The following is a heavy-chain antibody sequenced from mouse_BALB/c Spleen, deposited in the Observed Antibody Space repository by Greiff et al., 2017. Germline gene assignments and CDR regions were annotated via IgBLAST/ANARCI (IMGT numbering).Heavy chain of an antibody. V-gene: IGHV7-1*02. D-gene: IGHD1-1*01. Sequence: DVMLVESGGGLVQPGGSLRLSCATSGFTFSDFYMEWVRQPPGKRLEWIAASRNKANDYTTEYSASVKGRFIVSRDTSQSILYLQMNALRAEDTAIYYCARDDYYGSSRYFDVWGAGTTVTVSS. CDR1: GFTFSDFY. CDR2: SRNKANDYTT. CDR3: ARDDYYGSSRYFDV. J-gene: IGHJ1*01.